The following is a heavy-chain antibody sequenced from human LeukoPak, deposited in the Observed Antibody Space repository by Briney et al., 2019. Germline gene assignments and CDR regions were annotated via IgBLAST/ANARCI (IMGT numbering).Heavy chain of an antibody. V-gene: IGHV4-31*03. D-gene: IGHD2-15*01. CDR1: GGSISSGAYY. Sequence: PSETLSLTCTVSGGSISSGAYYWSWIRQHPGKGLEWFGYIYHRGSTYYNPSLKSRVTISVGTSKNQFSLKLSSVTAADTAVYYCARGRYCSGGSCPHYFDYWGQGTLVTVSS. CDR2: IYHRGST. CDR3: ARGRYCSGGSCPHYFDY. J-gene: IGHJ4*02.